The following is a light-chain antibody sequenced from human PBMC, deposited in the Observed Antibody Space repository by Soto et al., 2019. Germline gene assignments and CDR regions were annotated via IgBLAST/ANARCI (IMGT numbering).Light chain of an antibody. V-gene: IGKV3-15*01. CDR1: QSVSSN. Sequence: EIVMTQSPATLSVSRGERATLSCRASQSVSSNLAWYQQKPGQAPRLLIYGASTRATGIPARFSGSGSGTEFTLTISSLQSEDFAVYYCQHYNNSPRTFGQGTKVEIK. CDR2: GAS. CDR3: QHYNNSPRT. J-gene: IGKJ1*01.